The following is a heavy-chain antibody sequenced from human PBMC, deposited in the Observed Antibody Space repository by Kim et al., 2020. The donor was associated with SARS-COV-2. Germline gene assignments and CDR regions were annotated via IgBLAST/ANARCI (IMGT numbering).Heavy chain of an antibody. CDR3: ARPYCSGGSCYPWMGGMDV. CDR1: GGSFSGYY. D-gene: IGHD2-15*01. V-gene: IGHV4-34*01. Sequence: SETLSLTCAVYGGSFSGYYWSWIRQPPGKGLEWIGEINHSGSTNYNPSLKSRVTISVDTSKNQFSLKLSSVTAADTAVYYCARPYCSGGSCYPWMGGMDVWGQGTTVTVSS. J-gene: IGHJ6*02. CDR2: INHSGST.